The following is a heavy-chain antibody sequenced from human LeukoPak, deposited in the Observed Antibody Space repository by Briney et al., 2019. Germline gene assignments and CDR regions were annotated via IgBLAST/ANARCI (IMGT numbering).Heavy chain of an antibody. CDR2: ISSSGSTI. V-gene: IGHV3-11*04. D-gene: IGHD2/OR15-2a*01. CDR1: GFTFSDYY. CDR3: TRKGSQWDFLVDY. J-gene: IGHJ4*02. Sequence: PGGSLRLSCAASGFTFSDYYMSWIRQAPGKGLEWVSYISSSGSTIHYADSVKGRFTISRDNSENSLYLQMTGLTAEDTAVYYCTRKGSQWDFLVDYWGQGTRVAVSP.